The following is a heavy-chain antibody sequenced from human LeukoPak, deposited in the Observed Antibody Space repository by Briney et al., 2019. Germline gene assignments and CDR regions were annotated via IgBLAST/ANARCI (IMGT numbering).Heavy chain of an antibody. J-gene: IGHJ5*01. V-gene: IGHV3-23*01. D-gene: IGHD3-3*02. CDR3: ATASSIAWWIDS. CDR1: GFTFHSYP. CDR2: ITKSDGTT. Sequence: GGSLTLSCSSSGFTFHSYPLTWVRQAPGRGLEWVSSITKSDGTTFYADSVRGRFTISRDNSKNTLYLQMNSLRAEDTAVYYCATASSIAWWIDSWGQGTQVTVSS.